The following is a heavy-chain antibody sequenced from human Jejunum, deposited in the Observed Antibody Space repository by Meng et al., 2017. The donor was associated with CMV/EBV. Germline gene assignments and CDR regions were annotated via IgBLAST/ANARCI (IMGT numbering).Heavy chain of an antibody. J-gene: IGHJ4*02. V-gene: IGHV1-69*04. Sequence: VPCKASGGTFSTSATSWVRQAPGQGLEWMGNIIPILDKTNYAQKLQGRVTITADKSTSTAYMELSSLRSDDTAVYYCAGGLGGTIDYWGQGTLVTVSS. CDR1: GGTFSTSA. D-gene: IGHD1-7*01. CDR3: AGGLGGTIDY. CDR2: IIPILDKT.